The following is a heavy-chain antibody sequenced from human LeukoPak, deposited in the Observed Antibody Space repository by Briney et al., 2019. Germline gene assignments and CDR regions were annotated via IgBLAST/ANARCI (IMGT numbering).Heavy chain of an antibody. J-gene: IGHJ4*02. D-gene: IGHD3-9*01. V-gene: IGHV3-30*04. CDR3: ARDPTYYDILTGYYRSYFDY. Sequence: GGSLRLSCAASGFTFSSYAMHWVRQAPGKGLEWVAVISYDGSNKYYADSVKGRFTISRDNTKNTLYLQMNSLRAEDTAVYYCARDPTYYDILTGYYRSYFDYWGQGTLVTVSS. CDR1: GFTFSSYA. CDR2: ISYDGSNK.